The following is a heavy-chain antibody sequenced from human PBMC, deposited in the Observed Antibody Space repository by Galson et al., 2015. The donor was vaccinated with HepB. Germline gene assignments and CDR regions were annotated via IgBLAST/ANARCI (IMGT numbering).Heavy chain of an antibody. CDR3: AKGRCSSTNCPDPYYYYYMDV. Sequence: SLRLSCAASGFTSDDSIMHWVRQAPGKGLEWVSLITWDAGSTYYADSVKGRFTISRDNSKNSLFLQMNSLRAEYTALYYCAKGRCSSTNCPDPYYYYYMDVWGKGTTVTVS. CDR1: GFTSDDSI. J-gene: IGHJ6*03. D-gene: IGHD2-2*01. V-gene: IGHV3-43*01. CDR2: ITWDAGST.